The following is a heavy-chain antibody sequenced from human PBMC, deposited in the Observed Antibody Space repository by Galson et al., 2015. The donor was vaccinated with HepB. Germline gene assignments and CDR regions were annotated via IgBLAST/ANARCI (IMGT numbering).Heavy chain of an antibody. CDR1: GESISRSSNY. CDR2: IYYSGST. D-gene: IGHD2-8*01. J-gene: IGHJ5*02. V-gene: IGHV4-39*01. Sequence: ETLSLTCTVSGESISRSSNYWGWIRQPPGKGLEYIGSIYYSGSTSYNASLKSRVTTSVDTSRNQFSLKLTSVTAADTAVYYCARHWTVSIHGVQYFDPWGPGMLVIVSS. CDR3: ARHWTVSIHGVQYFDP.